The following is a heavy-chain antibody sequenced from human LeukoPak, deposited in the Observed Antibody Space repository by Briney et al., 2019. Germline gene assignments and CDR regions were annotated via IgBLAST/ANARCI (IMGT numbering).Heavy chain of an antibody. V-gene: IGHV3-9*01. Sequence: GRSLRLSCAASGFTFDNYALHWVRQAPGKGLEWVSGLTWNSGSIGYADSVKGRFTISRDNAQNTLYLQMNSLRPEDTAFYYCAKGSDSGYNFFDYWGQGTLVTVSS. CDR3: AKGSDSGYNFFDY. J-gene: IGHJ4*02. CDR2: LTWNSGSI. D-gene: IGHD3-22*01. CDR1: GFTFDNYA.